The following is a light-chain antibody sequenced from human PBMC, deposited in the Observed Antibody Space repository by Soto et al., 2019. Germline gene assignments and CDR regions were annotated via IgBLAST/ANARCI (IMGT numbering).Light chain of an antibody. CDR3: ASWDDRLGAVI. CDR1: SSNIGGTNY. V-gene: IGLV1-47*02. CDR2: SNN. Sequence: QTVVTQPPSASGTPGQRVFISCSGSSSNIGGTNYAYWYQQLPGAAPKLLMHSNNLRPSGVPGRISGSKSGTSASLAISGLRSEDEAVYYCASWDDRLGAVIFGGGTKLTVL. J-gene: IGLJ2*01.